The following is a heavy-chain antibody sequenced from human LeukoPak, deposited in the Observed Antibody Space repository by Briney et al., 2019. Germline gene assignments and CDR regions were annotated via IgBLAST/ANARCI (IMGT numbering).Heavy chain of an antibody. CDR2: IIPILGIA. CDR1: GGTFSSYA. D-gene: IGHD3-22*01. Sequence: SVKVSCKASGGTFSSYAISWVRQAPGQGLEWMGRIIPILGIANYAQKFQGRVTITADKSTSTAYMELSSLRSEDTAVYYCARGGGYYYDSSGYDPLDYWGQGTLVTVSS. CDR3: ARGGGYYYDSSGYDPLDY. V-gene: IGHV1-69*04. J-gene: IGHJ4*02.